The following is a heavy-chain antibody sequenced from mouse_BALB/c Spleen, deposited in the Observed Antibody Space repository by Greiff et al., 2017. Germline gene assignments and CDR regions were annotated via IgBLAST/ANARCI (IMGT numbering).Heavy chain of an antibody. V-gene: IGHV1-69*02. Sequence: QVQLKQPGAELVRPGASVKLSCKASGYTFTSYWINWVKQRPGQGLEWIGNIYPSDSYTNYNQKFKDKATLTVDKSSSTAYMQLSSPTSEDSAVYYCTRSDYGGYFDYWGQGTTLTVSS. CDR3: TRSDYGGYFDY. CDR2: IYPSDSYT. CDR1: GYTFTSYW. J-gene: IGHJ2*01. D-gene: IGHD1-1*01.